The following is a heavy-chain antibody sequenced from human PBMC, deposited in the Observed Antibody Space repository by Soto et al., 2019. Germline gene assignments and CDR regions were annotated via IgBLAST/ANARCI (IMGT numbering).Heavy chain of an antibody. CDR2: ISWDGGST. CDR3: AEDICGVVTAIPGGFDY. D-gene: IGHD2-21*02. J-gene: IGHJ4*02. CDR1: GFTFDDYT. V-gene: IGHV3-43*01. Sequence: EVQLVESGGVVVQPGGSLRLSCAASGFTFDDYTMHWVRQAPGKGLEWVSLISWDGGSTYYADSVKGRFTISRDNSKKSLYLQMNSLRTKDTGLYYCAEDICGVVTAIPGGFDYWGQGTMVTVSS.